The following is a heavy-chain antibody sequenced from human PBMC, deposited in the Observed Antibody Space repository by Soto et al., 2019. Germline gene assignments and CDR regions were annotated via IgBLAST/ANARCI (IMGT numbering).Heavy chain of an antibody. V-gene: IGHV1-2*04. CDR3: ARDYGPTGTYYYYYGMDV. CDR1: GYTFTCYY. Sequence: ASVKVSCKASGYTFTCYYMHWVRQAPGQGLEWMGWINPNSGGTNYAQKFQGWVTMTRDTSISTAYMELSRLRSDDTAVYYCARDYGPTGTYYYYYGMDVWGQGTTVTVSS. CDR2: INPNSGGT. D-gene: IGHD3-10*01. J-gene: IGHJ6*02.